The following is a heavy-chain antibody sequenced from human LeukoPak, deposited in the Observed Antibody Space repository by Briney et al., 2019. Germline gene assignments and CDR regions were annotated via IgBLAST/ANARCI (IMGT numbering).Heavy chain of an antibody. J-gene: IGHJ6*03. D-gene: IGHD2-2*01. CDR1: GGSISSGDYY. V-gene: IGHV4-30-4*08. CDR2: IYYSGST. Sequence: PSQTLSLTCTVSGGSISSGDYYWSWIRQPPGKGLEWIGYIYYSGSTYYNPSLKSRVTISVDTSKNQFSLKLSSVTAADTAVYYCARAKMVVVPAASYYMDVWGKGTTVTVSS. CDR3: ARAKMVVVPAASYYMDV.